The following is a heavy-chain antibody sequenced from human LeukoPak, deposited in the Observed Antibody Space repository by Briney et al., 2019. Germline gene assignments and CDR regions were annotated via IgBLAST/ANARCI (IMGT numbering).Heavy chain of an antibody. CDR3: ARAGRSSCRPFGCYYHYMDV. V-gene: IGHV4-34*01. D-gene: IGHD6-13*01. CDR1: GGSFSGYY. J-gene: IGHJ6*03. Sequence: SETLSLTCAVYGGSFSGYYWSWIRQPPGKGLEWIGEINHSGSTNYNPSLKSRVTISVDTSKNQFSLKLSSVTAADTAVYYCARAGRSSCRPFGCYYHYMDVWGKGTTVTVSS. CDR2: INHSGST.